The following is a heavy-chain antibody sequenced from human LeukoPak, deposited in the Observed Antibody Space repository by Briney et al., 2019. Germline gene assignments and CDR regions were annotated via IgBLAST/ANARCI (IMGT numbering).Heavy chain of an antibody. J-gene: IGHJ6*04. Sequence: PGGSLRLSCAASGFTFSTYWMYWFRQAPGKGLEWVASIQQDGSEKYYVDSVRGRFTISRDNAQNLLYLQMNSLRAEDTAVYYCAELGITMIGGVWGKGTTVTISS. D-gene: IGHD3-10*02. V-gene: IGHV3-7*01. CDR3: AELGITMIGGV. CDR2: IQQDGSEK. CDR1: GFTFSTYW.